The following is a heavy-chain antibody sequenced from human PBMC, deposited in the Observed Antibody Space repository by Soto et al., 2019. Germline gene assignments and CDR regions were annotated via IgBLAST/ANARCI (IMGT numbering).Heavy chain of an antibody. CDR1: GFTFSSYG. J-gene: IGHJ6*02. CDR2: ISYDGSNK. V-gene: IGHV3-30*18. CDR3: AKDVLRFLEWLAFYGMDV. D-gene: IGHD3-3*01. Sequence: VGSLRLSCAASGFTFSSYGMHWVRQAPGKGLEWVAVISYDGSNKYYADSVKGRFTISRDNSKNTLYLQMNSLRAEDTAVYYCAKDVLRFLEWLAFYGMDVWGQGTTVNVSS.